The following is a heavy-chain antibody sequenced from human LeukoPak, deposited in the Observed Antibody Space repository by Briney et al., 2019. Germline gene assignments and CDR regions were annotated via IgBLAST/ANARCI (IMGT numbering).Heavy chain of an antibody. J-gene: IGHJ4*02. CDR1: GFSLSTSGMC. CDR3: ARDILTGYSFDY. V-gene: IGHV2-70*11. D-gene: IGHD3-9*01. CDR2: IDWDDDK. Sequence: SGPALVKPTQTLTLTCTFSGFSLSTSGMCVSWIRQPPGKALERLARIDWDDDKYYSTSLKTRLTISKDTSKNQVVLTMTNMDPVDTATYYCARDILTGYSFDYWGQGTLVTVSS.